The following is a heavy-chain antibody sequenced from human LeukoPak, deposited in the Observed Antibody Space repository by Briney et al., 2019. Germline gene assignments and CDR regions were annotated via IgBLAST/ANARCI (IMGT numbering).Heavy chain of an antibody. CDR3: ARYMTTVTTWFDP. CDR2: IIPIFGTA. Sequence: ASVKVSCKASGGTFSSYAISWVRQAPGQGLEWMGGIIPIFGTANYAQKFQGRVTITTDESTSTAYMELSSLRSEDTAVYYCARYMTTVTTWFDPWGQGTLVTVSS. V-gene: IGHV1-69*05. CDR1: GGTFSSYA. D-gene: IGHD4-17*01. J-gene: IGHJ5*02.